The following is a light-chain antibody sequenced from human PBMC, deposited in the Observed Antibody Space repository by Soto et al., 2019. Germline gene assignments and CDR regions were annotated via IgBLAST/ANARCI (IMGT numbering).Light chain of an antibody. J-gene: IGKJ1*01. CDR1: QIISTQ. V-gene: IGKV1-5*01. CDR2: GAF. CDR3: QQYYSYST. Sequence: DTPMTQSPSTLSASVGDRVTISCRASQIISTQLAWYQQKPGMAPKLLISGAFSLESGVPSRFSGSGSGTEFALTISSLQPDDFATYYCQQYYSYSTFGQGTRVDIK.